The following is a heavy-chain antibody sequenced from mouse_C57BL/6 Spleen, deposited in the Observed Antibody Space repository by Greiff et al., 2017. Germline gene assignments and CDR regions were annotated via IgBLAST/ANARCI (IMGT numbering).Heavy chain of an antibody. CDR3: ARWGTTVVAHFDY. CDR2: INPYNGDT. D-gene: IGHD1-1*01. J-gene: IGHJ2*01. V-gene: IGHV1-20*02. CDR1: GYSFTGYF. Sequence: DVQLVESGPELVKPGASVKISCKASGYSFTGYFMNWVMQSHGKSLEWIGRINPYNGDTFYNQKFKGKATLTVDKSSSTAHMALRSLPSEDAAVYYCARWGTTVVAHFDYWGQGTTLTVSS.